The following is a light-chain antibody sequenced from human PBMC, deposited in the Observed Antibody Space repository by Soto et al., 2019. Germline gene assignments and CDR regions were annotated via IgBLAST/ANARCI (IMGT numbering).Light chain of an antibody. Sequence: DIQMTQSPSTLSASVGDRVTITCRASQTISTWLAWYQQKPGKAPKLLIYKASSLEGGVPSRFSGSGSGTEFNITISSLQPDDVATYYCQQYNTYPLTFGGGTTVDIK. CDR3: QQYNTYPLT. V-gene: IGKV1-5*03. CDR2: KAS. J-gene: IGKJ4*01. CDR1: QTISTW.